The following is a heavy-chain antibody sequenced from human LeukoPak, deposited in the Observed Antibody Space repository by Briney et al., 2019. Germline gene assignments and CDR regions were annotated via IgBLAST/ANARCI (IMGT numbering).Heavy chain of an antibody. CDR3: ASEMVRGVNNFDY. J-gene: IGHJ4*02. CDR1: GFTFSNYY. V-gene: IGHV3-11*01. CDR2: ISSSAITI. Sequence: GGSLRLSCAASGFTFSNYYMSWIRQPPGKGLEWVSYISSSAITIYYADSVKGRFTISRDNAKNSLYLQMNSLRPEDTAVYYCASEMVRGVNNFDYWGQGTLVTVSS. D-gene: IGHD3-10*01.